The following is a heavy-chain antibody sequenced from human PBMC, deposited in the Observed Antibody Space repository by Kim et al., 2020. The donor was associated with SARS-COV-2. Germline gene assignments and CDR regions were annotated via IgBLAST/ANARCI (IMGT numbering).Heavy chain of an antibody. Sequence: ASVKVSCKASGYTFTSYGISWVRQAPGQGLEWMGWISAYNGNTNYAQKLQGRVTMTTDTSTSTAYMELRSLRSDDTAVYYCARGRAAAGTGGYYFDYWGQGTLVTVSS. CDR3: ARGRAAAGTGGYYFDY. D-gene: IGHD6-13*01. CDR1: GYTFTSYG. CDR2: ISAYNGNT. V-gene: IGHV1-18*04. J-gene: IGHJ4*02.